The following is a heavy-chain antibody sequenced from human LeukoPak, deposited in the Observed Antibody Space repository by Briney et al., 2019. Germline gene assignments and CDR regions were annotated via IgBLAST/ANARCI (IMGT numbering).Heavy chain of an antibody. V-gene: IGHV4-34*01. J-gene: IGHJ4*02. CDR2: MNHRGST. CDR3: ARATWQLPFDY. CDR1: GRFFSGYY. D-gene: IGHD1-26*01. Sequence: KGSETLSLTCAVYGRFFSGYYWSWIRQPPGKGLEWIGEMNHRGSTNYNPSLKSRVTISVDTYKNQFSLKLSSVTAADTAVYYCARATWQLPFDYWGQGTLVTVSS.